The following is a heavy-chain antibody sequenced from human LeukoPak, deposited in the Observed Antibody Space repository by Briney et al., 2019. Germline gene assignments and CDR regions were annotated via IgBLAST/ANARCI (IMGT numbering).Heavy chain of an antibody. Sequence: SETLSLTCTVTGGSIRSSTDYWGWIRQPPGKELEWIGSIYYSGSTYYNPSLKSRVTISVDTSKNQFSVKLSSVTAADTAVYYCARSIRGYSSGWYYFDYWGQGTLITVSS. CDR2: IYYSGST. J-gene: IGHJ4*02. CDR1: GGSIRSSTDY. CDR3: ARSIRGYSSGWYYFDY. V-gene: IGHV4-39*07. D-gene: IGHD6-19*01.